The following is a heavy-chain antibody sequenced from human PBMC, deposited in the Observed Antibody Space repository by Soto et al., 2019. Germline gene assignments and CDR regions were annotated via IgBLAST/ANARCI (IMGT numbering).Heavy chain of an antibody. D-gene: IGHD3-16*01. CDR2: ISYDGSNK. CDR1: GFTFSSYG. CDR3: AGANYYYYGMDV. Sequence: QVQLVESGGGVVQPGRSLRLSCAASGFTFSSYGMHWVRQAPGKGLEWVAVISYDGSNKYYADSVKGRFTISRDNSKNTLYLQMNSLRAEDTAVYYCAGANYYYYGMDVW. V-gene: IGHV3-30*03. J-gene: IGHJ6*01.